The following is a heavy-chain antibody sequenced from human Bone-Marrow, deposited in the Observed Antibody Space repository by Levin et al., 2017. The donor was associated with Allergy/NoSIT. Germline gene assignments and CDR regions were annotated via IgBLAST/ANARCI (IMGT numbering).Heavy chain of an antibody. Sequence: QLGESLKISCAASGFTFSSYAMHWVRQAPGKGLEWVAVISYDGSNKYYADSVKGRFTISRDNSKNTLYLQMNSLRAEDTAVYYCARDLGGGSCPGYWGQGTLVTVSS. J-gene: IGHJ4*02. CDR3: ARDLGGGSCPGY. V-gene: IGHV3-30-3*01. CDR2: ISYDGSNK. CDR1: GFTFSSYA. D-gene: IGHD2-15*01.